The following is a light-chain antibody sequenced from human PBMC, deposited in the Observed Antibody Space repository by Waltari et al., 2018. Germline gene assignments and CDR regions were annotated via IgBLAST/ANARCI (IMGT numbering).Light chain of an antibody. CDR1: RSDIGGYNY. CDR2: DVS. CDR3: SSYIDSSTLEL. Sequence: QSALTQPASVSGSPGQSITISCTGTRSDIGGYNYVSWYQQVPGKAPKLIIYDVSNRPSGVSSRCSGSKSGNTASLTISGLQAEDEANYYCSSYIDSSTLELFGGGTSLTVL. J-gene: IGLJ2*01. V-gene: IGLV2-14*03.